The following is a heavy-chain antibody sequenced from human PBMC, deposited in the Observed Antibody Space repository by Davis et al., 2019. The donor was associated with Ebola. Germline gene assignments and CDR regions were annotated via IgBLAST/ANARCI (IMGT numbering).Heavy chain of an antibody. CDR2: ISYDGDNN. CDR3: AKDILTGYSIPGGMDV. V-gene: IGHV3-30*04. Sequence: GGSLRLSCAASGFTFSSYAMSWVHQAPGKGLEWVAVISYDGDNNYHADSVKGRFTISRDNSKNTLYLQMNSLRAEDTAVYYCAKDILTGYSIPGGMDVWGKGTTVTVSS. CDR1: GFTFSSYA. J-gene: IGHJ6*04. D-gene: IGHD6-13*01.